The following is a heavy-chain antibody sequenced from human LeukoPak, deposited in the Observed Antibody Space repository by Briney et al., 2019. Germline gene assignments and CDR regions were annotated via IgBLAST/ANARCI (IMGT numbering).Heavy chain of an antibody. D-gene: IGHD6-13*01. V-gene: IGHV4-34*01. CDR3: ARLEAEYFSSSWWY. Sequence: SETLSLTCAVYGGSFSGYYWSWIRQPPGKGLEWIGEINHSGSTNYNPSLKSRVTISVDTFKNQFSLKLSSVTAADTAVYYCARLEAEYFSSSWWYWGQGTLVTVSS. CDR1: GGSFSGYY. CDR2: INHSGST. J-gene: IGHJ4*02.